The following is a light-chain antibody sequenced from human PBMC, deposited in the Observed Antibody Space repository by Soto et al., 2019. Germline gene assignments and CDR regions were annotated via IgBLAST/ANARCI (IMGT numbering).Light chain of an antibody. V-gene: IGKV3-15*01. CDR1: PNDNSN. Sequence: GGRASRSCSASPNDNSNLVWYQQKPGQAPKFLIYCASTRATGIPARFSGSGSGTDFTLTISSLQAEDVAVYYCQQYYGSPPTFGGGTKVDIK. CDR2: CAS. CDR3: QQYYGSPPT. J-gene: IGKJ4*01.